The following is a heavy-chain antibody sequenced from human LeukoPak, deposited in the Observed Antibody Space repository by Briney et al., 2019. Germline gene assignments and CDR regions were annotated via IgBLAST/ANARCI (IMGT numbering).Heavy chain of an antibody. CDR3: ARAGGSYDAFDI. CDR1: GFTFSSYS. CDR2: ISSSSSYI. V-gene: IGHV3-21*01. J-gene: IGHJ3*02. D-gene: IGHD2-15*01. Sequence: TPGGSLRLSCAASGFTFSSYSMNWVRQAPGKGLEWVSSISSSSSYIYYADSVKGRFTISRDNAKNSLYLQMNSLRAEDTAVYYCARAGGSYDAFDIWGQGTMATVSS.